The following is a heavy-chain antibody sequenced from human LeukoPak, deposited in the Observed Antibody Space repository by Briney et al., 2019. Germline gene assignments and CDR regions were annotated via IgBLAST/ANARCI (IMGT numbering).Heavy chain of an antibody. CDR2: IIPIFGTA. V-gene: IGHV1-69*05. CDR1: GGTFSSYA. Sequence: SVKVSCKASGGTFSSYAISWVRQAPGQGLEWMGGIIPIFGTANYAQKFQGRVTITTDESTSTAYMELSSLRSEDTAVYYCARDLLSTIFGVVTPFWFDPWGQGTLVTVSS. D-gene: IGHD3-3*01. CDR3: ARDLLSTIFGVVTPFWFDP. J-gene: IGHJ5*02.